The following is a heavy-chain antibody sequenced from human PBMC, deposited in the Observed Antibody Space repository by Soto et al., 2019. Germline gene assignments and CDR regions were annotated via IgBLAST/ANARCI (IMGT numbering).Heavy chain of an antibody. D-gene: IGHD4-17*01. CDR2: IWYDGSNK. V-gene: IGHV3-33*01. CDR3: ARDLEKENGDLNSGDY. CDR1: GFTFSSYG. Sequence: QVQLVESGGGVVQPGRSLRLSCAASGFTFSSYGMHWVRQAPGKGLEWVAVIWYDGSNKYYADSVKGRFTISRDNSKNTLYLQMNSLRAEDTAVYYCARDLEKENGDLNSGDYWGQGTLVTVSS. J-gene: IGHJ4*02.